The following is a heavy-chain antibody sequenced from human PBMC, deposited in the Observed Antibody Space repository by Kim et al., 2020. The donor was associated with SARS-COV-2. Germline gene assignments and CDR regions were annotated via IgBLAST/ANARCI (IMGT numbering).Heavy chain of an antibody. CDR3: ARDDGDYQQGAYGMDV. Sequence: GGSLRLSCAASGFTFSSYSMNWVRQAPGKGLEWVSSISSSSSDIYYADSVKGRFTISRDNAKNSLYQQMNSLRAEDTAVYYCARDDGDYQQGAYGMDVWGQVTTVTVSS. D-gene: IGHD4-17*01. CDR1: GFTFSSYS. CDR2: ISSSSSDI. V-gene: IGHV3-21*01. J-gene: IGHJ6*02.